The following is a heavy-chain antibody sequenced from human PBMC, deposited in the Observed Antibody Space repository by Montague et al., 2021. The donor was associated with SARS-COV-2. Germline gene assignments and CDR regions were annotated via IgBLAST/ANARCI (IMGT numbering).Heavy chain of an antibody. Sequence: SVKVSCKASGGTFSSYAISWVRQAPGQGLEWMGRIIPILGIANYAQKFQGRVTITADKSTSTGYMELSSLRSEDTAVYYCAREVLDGYTIRDAFDIWGQGTMVTVSS. CDR2: IIPILGIA. D-gene: IGHD5-24*01. J-gene: IGHJ3*02. CDR1: GGTFSSYA. V-gene: IGHV1-69*04. CDR3: AREVLDGYTIRDAFDI.